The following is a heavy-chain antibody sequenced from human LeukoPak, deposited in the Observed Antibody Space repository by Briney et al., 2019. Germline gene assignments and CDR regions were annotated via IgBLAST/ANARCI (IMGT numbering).Heavy chain of an antibody. Sequence: GWALRQTCASTGFTFSSYVMHWVRQAPGKGLEWVSSISDSGGSTYYADSVKGRFTISRDNSRNMLYLQMKSLRAADTAVYYCAKDHYYNNSGYYYGGPFGDWGQGTLVTVSS. CDR1: GFTFSSYV. D-gene: IGHD3-22*01. CDR3: AKDHYYNNSGYYYGGPFGD. V-gene: IGHV3-23*01. J-gene: IGHJ4*02. CDR2: ISDSGGST.